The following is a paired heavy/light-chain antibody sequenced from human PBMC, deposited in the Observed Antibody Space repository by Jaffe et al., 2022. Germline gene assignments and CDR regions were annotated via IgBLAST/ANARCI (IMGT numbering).Heavy chain of an antibody. V-gene: IGHV1-2*02. D-gene: IGHD6-19*01. CDR2: INPNSDAT. CDR3: ARGSLIGDSGWSIDI. J-gene: IGHJ3*02. CDR1: GYIFTDYY. Sequence: QVQLVQSGAEVKPPGASVKVSCKASGYIFTDYYMHWVRQAPGQGLEWMGWINPNSDATNYAQKFQGRVTLARDTSISTVYMEVSRLRSDDTAVYYCARGSLIGDSGWSIDIWGQGTMVTVSS.
Light chain of an antibody. J-gene: IGLJ1*01. CDR3: CSYAGTYTSV. V-gene: IGLV2-11*01. Sequence: QSALTQPRSVSGSPGQSVTISCTGTSSDVGDYNYVSWYQQYPGKAPKLIIYDVTERPSGVPDRFSGSKSGNTASLTISGLQAEDEADYYCCSYAGTYTSVFGTGTKVTVL. CDR1: SSDVGDYNY. CDR2: DVT.